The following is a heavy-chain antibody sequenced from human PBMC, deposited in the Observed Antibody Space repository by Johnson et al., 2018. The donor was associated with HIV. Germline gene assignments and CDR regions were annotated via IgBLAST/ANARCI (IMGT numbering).Heavy chain of an antibody. CDR2: IWCDGTNK. D-gene: IGHD3-22*01. CDR3: AKDERYYDSSGVDVFDI. V-gene: IGHV3-30*18. Sequence: QMLLVESGGGLVQPGRSLRLSCTASGFTFSYYGMHWVRQAPGKGLEWVAVIWCDGTNKYYADSVKGRFTISRDNSKNTLYLQMNSLRAEDTAVYYCAKDERYYDSSGVDVFDIWGQGTMVTVSS. CDR1: GFTFSYYG. J-gene: IGHJ3*02.